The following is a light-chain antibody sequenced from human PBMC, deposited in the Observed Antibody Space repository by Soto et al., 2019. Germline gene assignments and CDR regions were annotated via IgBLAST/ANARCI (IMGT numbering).Light chain of an antibody. CDR1: QSISSW. Sequence: DIQMTQSPSTLSASVGDRVTITCRASQSISSWLAWYQQKPGKAPKFLIHKASSLESGVPSRFSGSGSGTEFTLTISSRQTDDFATYFCQQYNRPPWTFGQGTKVEIK. J-gene: IGKJ1*01. CDR2: KAS. CDR3: QQYNRPPWT. V-gene: IGKV1-5*03.